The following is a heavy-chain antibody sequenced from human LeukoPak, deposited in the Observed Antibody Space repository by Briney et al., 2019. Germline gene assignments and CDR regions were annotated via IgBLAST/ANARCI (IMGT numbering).Heavy chain of an antibody. Sequence: ASVKVSCKASGYTFTSYGISWVRQAPGQGLEWMGWISAYNGNTKYAQKLQGRVTMTTDTSTSTAYMEMRSLRSDDTAVYYCARGGGEDIVVVPAATNWLDPWGPGTLVTVSS. D-gene: IGHD2-2*01. J-gene: IGHJ5*02. V-gene: IGHV1-18*01. CDR1: GYTFTSYG. CDR2: ISAYNGNT. CDR3: ARGGGEDIVVVPAATNWLDP.